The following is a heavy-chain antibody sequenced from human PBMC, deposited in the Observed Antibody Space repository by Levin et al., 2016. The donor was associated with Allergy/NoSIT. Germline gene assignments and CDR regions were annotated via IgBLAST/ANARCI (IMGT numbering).Heavy chain of an antibody. V-gene: IGHV4-59*01. Sequence: SETLSLTCTVSGGSISSYYWSWIRQPPGKGLEWIGYIYYSGSTNYNPSLKSRVTISVDTSKNQFSLKLSSVTAADTAVYYCARDGSARKALDYWGQGTLVTVSS. D-gene: IGHD3-10*01. J-gene: IGHJ4*02. CDR3: ARDGSARKALDY. CDR1: GGSISSYY. CDR2: IYYSGST.